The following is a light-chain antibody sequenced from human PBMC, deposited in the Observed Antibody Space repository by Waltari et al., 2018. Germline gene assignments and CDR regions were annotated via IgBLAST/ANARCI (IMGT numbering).Light chain of an antibody. J-gene: IGLJ1*01. Sequence: QSALTQPRSVSGSAGQSVTISCTGTSSDADGYKYVSWYQQHPGKAPKLLLDDVTKRPSGVPERFSGSKSGNTASLTISGLQAEDEADYYCCSYAGSYFYVFATGTKVTVL. CDR1: SSDADGYKY. CDR3: CSYAGSYFYV. V-gene: IGLV2-11*01. CDR2: DVT.